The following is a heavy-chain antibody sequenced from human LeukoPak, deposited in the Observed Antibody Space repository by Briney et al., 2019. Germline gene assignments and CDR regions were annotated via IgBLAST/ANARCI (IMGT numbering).Heavy chain of an antibody. J-gene: IGHJ4*02. CDR2: INPRGTST. Sequence: ASVKVSCKASGYSFTGHYMHWVRQAPGQGLEWMGVINPRGTSTIYAEKFQGRIIMTRDLSTTTDYMELSSLKSDDTAVYYCARGSVKFDYWGQGTLVTVSS. V-gene: IGHV1-46*01. D-gene: IGHD3-10*01. CDR3: ARGSVKFDY. CDR1: GYSFTGHY.